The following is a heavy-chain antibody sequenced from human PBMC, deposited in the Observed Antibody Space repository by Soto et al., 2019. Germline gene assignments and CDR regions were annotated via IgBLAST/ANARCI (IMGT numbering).Heavy chain of an antibody. Sequence: GESLKISCKGSGYSFTSYWISWVRQLPGKGLEWMGRIDPSDSYTNYSPSFQGHVTISADKSISTAYLQWSSLKASDTAVYYCTTEIYLAIITGTFDGMDVWGQGTTVTVSS. D-gene: IGHD1-7*01. CDR1: GYSFTSYW. CDR2: IDPSDSYT. J-gene: IGHJ6*02. V-gene: IGHV5-10-1*01. CDR3: TTEIYLAIITGTFDGMDV.